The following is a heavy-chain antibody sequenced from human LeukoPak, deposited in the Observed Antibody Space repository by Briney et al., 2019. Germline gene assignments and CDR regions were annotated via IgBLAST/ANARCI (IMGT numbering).Heavy chain of an antibody. V-gene: IGHV4-34*01. D-gene: IGHD1-26*01. CDR1: VDSFSNYH. CDR2: VNESGGT. Sequence: PSETLSLTCAVYVDSFSNYHWNWIRQTPAKGMEWIGEVNESGGTNISPSLRSRVILSVDTSKNQFSLKLISVTVADTAIYYCARGQGATVPQVGKNWFDPWGQGTRVTVSS. CDR3: ARGQGATVPQVGKNWFDP. J-gene: IGHJ5*02.